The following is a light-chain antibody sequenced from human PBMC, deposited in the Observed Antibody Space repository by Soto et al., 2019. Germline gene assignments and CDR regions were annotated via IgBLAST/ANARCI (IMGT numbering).Light chain of an antibody. CDR3: QQYNNWAKT. CDR1: QRISSN. Sequence: EIVMTQSPATLSVSPGERATLSCRASQRISSNLAWYQHKPGQAPRLLIFGASTRATGIPASFSGSGSETDFTLTISRLEPEDFAVYYCQQYNNWAKTVGQGTKVDIK. J-gene: IGKJ1*01. V-gene: IGKV3-15*01. CDR2: GAS.